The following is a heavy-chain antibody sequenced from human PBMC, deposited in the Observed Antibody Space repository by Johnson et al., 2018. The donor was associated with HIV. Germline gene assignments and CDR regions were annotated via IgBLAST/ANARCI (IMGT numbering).Heavy chain of an antibody. CDR1: GFSFRNYG. V-gene: IGHV3-15*01. CDR3: ARSGGYPNACDI. Sequence: VQLVESGGGVVQPGRSLRLSCAASGFSFRNYGMHWVRQAPGKGLEWVGRVKSKNDGGTTEYGAPVKGRFTISRDESKNMMYLQMNSLKTEDTAVYYCARSGGYPNACDIWGQVAMVTVSS. J-gene: IGHJ3*02. D-gene: IGHD6-13*01. CDR2: VKSKNDGGTT.